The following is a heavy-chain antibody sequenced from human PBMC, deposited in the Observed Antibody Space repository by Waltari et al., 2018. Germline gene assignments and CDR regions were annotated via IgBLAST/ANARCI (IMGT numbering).Heavy chain of an antibody. J-gene: IGHJ4*02. CDR1: GFTFSTYW. CDR2: IKGDGSQK. D-gene: IGHD4-4*01. CDR3: ARDPHYSNFDY. Sequence: EVHLVESGGGLVQPGGSLRLSCAASGFTFSTYWMTWVRQAPGKGVEWMANIKGDGSQKNYVDSVKGRFTISRDTANNSLYLQMNSLRAEDTAVYYCARDPHYSNFDYWGQGTLVTVSS. V-gene: IGHV3-7*01.